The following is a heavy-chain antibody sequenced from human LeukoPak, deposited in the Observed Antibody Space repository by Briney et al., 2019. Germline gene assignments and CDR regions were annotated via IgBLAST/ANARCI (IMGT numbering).Heavy chain of an antibody. CDR3: ARDHDWAFDL. D-gene: IGHD3-9*01. V-gene: IGHV3-48*02. Sequence: GGSLRLSCEASGFPFSSYVMSWVRQAPGEGLEWIAYINHNAEMIFYPDFVKGRFTISRDNAKNSLYLQMNALRDEDTAIYYCARDHDWAFDLWGQGTLVTVSS. CDR2: INHNAEMI. CDR1: GFPFSSYV. J-gene: IGHJ4*02.